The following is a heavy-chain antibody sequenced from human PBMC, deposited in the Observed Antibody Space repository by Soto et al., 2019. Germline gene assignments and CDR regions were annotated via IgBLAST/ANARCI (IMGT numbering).Heavy chain of an antibody. J-gene: IGHJ4*02. D-gene: IGHD5-18*01. CDR3: ATRGYSYGLGY. CDR1: GGSFSGYY. V-gene: IGHV4-34*01. Sequence: SETLSLTCAVYGGSFSGYYWSWIRQPPGKGLEWIGEINHSGSTNYNPSLKSRVTISVDTSKNQFSLKLSSVTAADTAVYYCATRGYSYGLGYWGQGTLVTVSS. CDR2: INHSGST.